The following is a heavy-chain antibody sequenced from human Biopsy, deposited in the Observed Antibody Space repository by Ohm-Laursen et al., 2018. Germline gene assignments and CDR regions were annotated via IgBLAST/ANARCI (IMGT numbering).Heavy chain of an antibody. V-gene: IGHV4-4*07. D-gene: IGHD3-10*01. CDR3: VRGGSGSFPFDY. CDR2: LFTSGTT. Sequence: SDTLSLTCTVSGGSINSYYWSWMRQPAGKGLEWIGRLFTSGTTNYSPSLNNRVTMSVDTSKNQFSLRLTSVTAADTAVYYCVRGGSGSFPFDYWGPGTLVTVPS. CDR1: GGSINSYY. J-gene: IGHJ4*02.